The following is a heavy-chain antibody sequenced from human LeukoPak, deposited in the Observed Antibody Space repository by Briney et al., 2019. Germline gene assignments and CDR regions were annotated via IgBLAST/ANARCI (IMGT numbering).Heavy chain of an antibody. Sequence: ASVKVSCKASGGTFSSYAISWVRQAPGQGLEWMGRIIPILGIANYAQKFQGRVTITADKSTSTAYMELSSLRSEDTAVYYCARDSVDTAIFDYWGQGTLVTVSS. CDR2: IIPILGIA. CDR3: ARDSVDTAIFDY. J-gene: IGHJ4*02. V-gene: IGHV1-69*04. CDR1: GGTFSSYA. D-gene: IGHD5-18*01.